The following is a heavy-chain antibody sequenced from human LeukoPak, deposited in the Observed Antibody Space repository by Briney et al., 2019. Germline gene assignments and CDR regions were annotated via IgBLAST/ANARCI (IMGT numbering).Heavy chain of an antibody. CDR2: IKQDGSEK. CDR3: VRAIGAAGSY. J-gene: IGHJ4*02. V-gene: IGHV3-7*03. Sequence: GGSLRLSCAASGFTFNSYWMTWVRQAPGKGLEWVANIKQDGSEKYHVDSVKGRFTISRDNAKNSLYLQMNSLRAEDTAVYYCVRAIGAAGSYWGQGTLVTVSS. D-gene: IGHD6-13*01. CDR1: GFTFNSYW.